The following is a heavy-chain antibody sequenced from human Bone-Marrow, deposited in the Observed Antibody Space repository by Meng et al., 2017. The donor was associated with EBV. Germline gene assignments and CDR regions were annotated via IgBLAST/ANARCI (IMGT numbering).Heavy chain of an antibody. Sequence: QVQLVQSGAEVKKPGSSVKVSCKASGGTFSSYAISWVRQAPGQGLEWMGWINTNTGNPTYAQGFTGRFVFSLDTSVSTTYLQISSLKAEDTAVYYCARDYEGASGSSLDFWGQGTLVTVSS. CDR3: ARDYEGASGSSLDF. CDR1: GGTFSSYA. D-gene: IGHD3-10*01. CDR2: INTNTGNP. J-gene: IGHJ4*02. V-gene: IGHV7-4-1*02.